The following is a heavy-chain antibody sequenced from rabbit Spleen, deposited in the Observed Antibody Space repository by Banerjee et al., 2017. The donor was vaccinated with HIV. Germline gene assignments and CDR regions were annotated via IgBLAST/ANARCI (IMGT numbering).Heavy chain of an antibody. J-gene: IGHJ4*01. CDR3: ARFDDFGDYFDL. Sequence: EQLEESGGGLVKPEGSLTLTCTASGISFSAGYYMCWVRQAPGKGLEWIACINIVTGKSVYASWAKGRFIMSRTSSTTVTLQMTSLTAADTATHFCARFDDFGDYFDLWGPGTLVTVS. D-gene: IGHD2-1*01. V-gene: IGHV1S45*01. CDR2: INIVTGKS. CDR1: GISFSAGYY.